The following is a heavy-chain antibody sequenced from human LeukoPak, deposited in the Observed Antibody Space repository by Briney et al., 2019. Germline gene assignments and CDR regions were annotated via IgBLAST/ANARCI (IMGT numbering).Heavy chain of an antibody. CDR3: AKDLTGGNYYLDS. Sequence: PGGSLRLSCAASGFTFSSYGMHWVRQAPGKGLEWVAVISSDGSGKHYADSVKDRFTISRDNSKSTLYLRMNSLRDEDTAVYYCAKDLTGGNYYLDSWGQGTLVTVSS. J-gene: IGHJ4*02. V-gene: IGHV3-30*18. D-gene: IGHD3-10*01. CDR1: GFTFSSYG. CDR2: ISSDGSGK.